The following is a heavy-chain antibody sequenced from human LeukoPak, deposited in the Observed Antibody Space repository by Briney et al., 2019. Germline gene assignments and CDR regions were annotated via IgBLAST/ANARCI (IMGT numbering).Heavy chain of an antibody. CDR2: IKSKTDGGTT. CDR3: TTSPTFGGANY. J-gene: IGHJ4*02. V-gene: IGHV3-15*01. CDR1: GFTFSNAW. D-gene: IGHD3-16*01. Sequence: GGSLRLSCAASGFTFSNAWMSWVRQAPGKGLEWVGRIKSKTDGGTTDYAAPVKGRFTISRDDSKNTLYLQMNSLKTGDTAVYYCTTSPTFGGANYWGQGTLVTVSS.